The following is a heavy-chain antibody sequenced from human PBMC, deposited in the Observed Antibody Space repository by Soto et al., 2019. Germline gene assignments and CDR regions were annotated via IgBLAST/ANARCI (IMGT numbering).Heavy chain of an antibody. CDR2: ISTKSGNG. CDR3: AVLTGYYIDF. D-gene: IGHD3-9*01. V-gene: IGHV1-18*01. J-gene: IGHJ4*02. CDR1: GYTFTDHG. Sequence: ASVKVSCKTSGYTFTDHGINWVRQAPGQGLEWMAWISTKSGNGNYAPKMQGRVTVSTDTSTSTAHMEVASLRPDDTAVYYCAVLTGYYIDFWGQGTLVTVSS.